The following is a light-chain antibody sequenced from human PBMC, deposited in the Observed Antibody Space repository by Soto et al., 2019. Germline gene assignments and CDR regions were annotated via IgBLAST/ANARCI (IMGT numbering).Light chain of an antibody. CDR2: SDN. V-gene: IGLV1-44*01. J-gene: IGLJ3*02. Sequence: QSVLTQSPSASGTPGQRVTISCSGSSSNIGGNYVYWYQQLPGTAPKLLIYSDNQRPSGVPDRFSGSKSGTSASLAISRLQSDDEADYYCATWDDSLDGVVFGGGTKVTVL. CDR3: ATWDDSLDGVV. CDR1: SSNIGGNY.